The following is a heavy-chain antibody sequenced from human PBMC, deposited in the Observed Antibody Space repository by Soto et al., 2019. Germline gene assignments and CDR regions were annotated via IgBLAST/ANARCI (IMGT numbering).Heavy chain of an antibody. CDR2: IYYSGST. V-gene: IGHV4-30-4*01. J-gene: IGHJ3*02. CDR3: ARVLSSGSSRVDAFDI. CDR1: GGSISSGDYY. D-gene: IGHD3-22*01. Sequence: SETLSLTCTVSGGSISSGDYYWSWIRQPPGKGLEWIGYIYYSGSTYYNPSLKSRVTISVDTSKNQFSLKLSSVTAADTAVYYCARVLSSGSSRVDAFDIWGQGTMVTVSS.